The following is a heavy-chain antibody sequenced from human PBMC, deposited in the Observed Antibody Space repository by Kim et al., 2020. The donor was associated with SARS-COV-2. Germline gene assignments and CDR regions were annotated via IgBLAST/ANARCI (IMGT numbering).Heavy chain of an antibody. CDR3: ARRGAGPSAREVPAAMGGAVGQNYYYYGMDV. J-gene: IGHJ6*02. Sequence: SVKVSCKASGGTFSSYAISWVRQAPGQGLEWMGGIIPIFGTANYAQKFQGRVTITADESTSTAYMELSSLRSEDTAVYYCARRGAGPSAREVPAAMGGAVGQNYYYYGMDVWGQGTTVTVSS. D-gene: IGHD2-2*01. V-gene: IGHV1-69*13. CDR2: IIPIFGTA. CDR1: GGTFSSYA.